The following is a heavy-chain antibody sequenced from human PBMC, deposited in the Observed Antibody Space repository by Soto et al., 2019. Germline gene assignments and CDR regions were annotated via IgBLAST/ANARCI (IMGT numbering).Heavy chain of an antibody. Sequence: QVQLVQSGAEVKKPGSSVKVSCKASGGTFSSYAISWVRQAPGQGLEWMGGIIPIFGPANYAQKFRGRVTITADESTSTACTELSSKRPEVTAAYYCARGTTVSNWFDPWGQGTLVTVSS. D-gene: IGHD4-4*01. CDR2: IIPIFGPA. V-gene: IGHV1-69*01. CDR3: ARGTTVSNWFDP. CDR1: GGTFSSYA. J-gene: IGHJ5*02.